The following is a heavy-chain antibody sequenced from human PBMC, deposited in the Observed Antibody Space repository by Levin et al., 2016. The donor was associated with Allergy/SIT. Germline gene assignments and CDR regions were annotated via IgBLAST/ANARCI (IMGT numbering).Heavy chain of an antibody. V-gene: IGHV4-59*01. J-gene: IGHJ4*02. CDR1: GGSISYYY. D-gene: IGHD2-15*01. Sequence: SETLSLTCSISGGSISYYYWNWIRQSPGKGLEWIGYGYYSGTTKYNPSHESRVTISVDTSKNQFSLKLSSVTTADTAVYYCARSGTEAIEYWGQGTLVTVSS. CDR3: ARSGTEAIEY. CDR2: GYYSGTT.